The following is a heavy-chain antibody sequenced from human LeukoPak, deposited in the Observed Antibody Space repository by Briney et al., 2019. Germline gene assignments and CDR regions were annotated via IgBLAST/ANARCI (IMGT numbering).Heavy chain of an antibody. CDR1: GDTFTSYT. D-gene: IGHD1-1*01. CDR2: IISVFDMT. V-gene: IGHV1-69*02. Sequence: SVKVSCKTFGDTFTSYTINWVRQAPGQGFEWMGRIISVFDMTDYAQKFQGRISITADKSTSTGYMELSGLRSEDTAVYYCALQSELERLPGSEHWGQGTLVTVSS. J-gene: IGHJ1*01. CDR3: ALQSELERLPGSEH.